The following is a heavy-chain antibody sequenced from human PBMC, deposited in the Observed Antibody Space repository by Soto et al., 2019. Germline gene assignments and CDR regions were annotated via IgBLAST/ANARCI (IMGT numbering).Heavy chain of an antibody. J-gene: IGHJ4*02. CDR3: ARGVDYCGGDCYSYYFDY. CDR1: GGTFSSYA. D-gene: IGHD2-21*02. Sequence: QVQLVQSGAEVKKPGSSVKVSCKASGGTFSSYAISWVRQAPGQGLEWRGGIIPIFGTANYAQKFQGRVTITADESTSTAYMELSSLRSEDTAVYYCARGVDYCGGDCYSYYFDYWGQGTLVTVSS. V-gene: IGHV1-69*01. CDR2: IIPIFGTA.